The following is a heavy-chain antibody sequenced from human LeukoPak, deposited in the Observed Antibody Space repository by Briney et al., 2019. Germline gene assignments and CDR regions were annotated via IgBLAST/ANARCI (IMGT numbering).Heavy chain of an antibody. J-gene: IGHJ5*02. CDR2: IIPIFGTA. CDR3: ARDRSSYDFWSGYWGTYNWFDP. CDR1: GGTFSSYA. D-gene: IGHD3-3*01. Sequence: ASVKVSCKASGGTFSSYAISWVRQAPGQGLEWMGGIIPIFGTANYAQKFQGRVTITADKSTSTAYMELSSLRSEDTAVYYCARDRSSYDFWSGYWGTYNWFDPWGQGTLVTVSS. V-gene: IGHV1-69*06.